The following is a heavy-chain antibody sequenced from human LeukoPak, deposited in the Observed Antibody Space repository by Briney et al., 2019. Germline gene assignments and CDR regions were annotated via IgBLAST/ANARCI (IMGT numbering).Heavy chain of an antibody. Sequence: GGSLRLSCAASGFTFSSYSMNWVRQAPGKGLGWVSYISSSSSTIYYADSVKGRFTISRDNAKNSLYLQMNSLRAEDTAVYYCAKYAVVVPAAIRAFDIWGQGTMVTVSS. D-gene: IGHD2-2*01. CDR3: AKYAVVVPAAIRAFDI. CDR1: GFTFSSYS. CDR2: ISSSSSTI. J-gene: IGHJ3*02. V-gene: IGHV3-48*04.